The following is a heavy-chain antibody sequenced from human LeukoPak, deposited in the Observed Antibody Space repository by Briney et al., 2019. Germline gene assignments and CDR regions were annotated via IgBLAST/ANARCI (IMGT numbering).Heavy chain of an antibody. CDR1: GGSFSGYY. V-gene: IGHV4-34*01. CDR3: ARGRGVVPAAPWGYYYYGMDV. J-gene: IGHJ6*02. D-gene: IGHD2-2*01. Sequence: SETLSLTCAVYGGSFSGYYWSWLRQPPGKGLEWLGEINHSGSTNYNPSLKSRVTISVDTSKNQFSLKLSSVTAADTAVYYCARGRGVVPAAPWGYYYYGMDVWGQGTTVTVSS. CDR2: INHSGST.